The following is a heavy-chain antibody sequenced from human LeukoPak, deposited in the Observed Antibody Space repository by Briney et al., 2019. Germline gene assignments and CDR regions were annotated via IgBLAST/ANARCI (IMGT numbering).Heavy chain of an antibody. J-gene: IGHJ4*02. CDR3: ARHTTMIVELDY. CDR2: IYYSGST. V-gene: IGHV4-39*01. Sequence: SETLSLTCTVSGGSISSSSYYWGWIRQPPGKGLEWIGSIYYSGSTYYNPSLKSRVTISVDTSKNQFSLKLSSVTAADTAVYYCARHTTMIVELDYWGQGTLVTVSS. D-gene: IGHD3-22*01. CDR1: GGSISSSSYY.